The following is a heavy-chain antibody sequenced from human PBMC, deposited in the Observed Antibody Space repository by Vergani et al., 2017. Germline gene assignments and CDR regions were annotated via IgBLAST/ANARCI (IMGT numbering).Heavy chain of an antibody. D-gene: IGHD6-6*01. Sequence: QVQLVQSGAEVKKPGSSVKVSCKASGGTFSSYAISWVRQAPGQGLEWMGGIIPIFGTANYAQKFQGRVTITADESTSTAYMELSSLRSEDTAVYYCASLGFIAARPLYYYYMDVWGKGTTVTVSS. V-gene: IGHV1-69*01. CDR1: GGTFSSYA. CDR3: ASLGFIAARPLYYYYMDV. J-gene: IGHJ6*03. CDR2: IIPIFGTA.